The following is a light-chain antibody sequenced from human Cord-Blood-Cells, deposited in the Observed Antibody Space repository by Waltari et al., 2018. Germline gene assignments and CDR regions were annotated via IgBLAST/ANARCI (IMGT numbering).Light chain of an antibody. CDR1: QSVSSSY. CDR3: QQYGSSPYT. V-gene: IGKV3-20*01. CDR2: GAS. Sequence: EIVLTLSPATLSWSPGERATISCRASQSVSSSYVAWYQQKPGQAPSLFIYGASSRATGIPDRFSGSGSETDFTLTISRLEPEDFAVYYCQQYGSSPYTFGQGTKLEIK. J-gene: IGKJ2*01.